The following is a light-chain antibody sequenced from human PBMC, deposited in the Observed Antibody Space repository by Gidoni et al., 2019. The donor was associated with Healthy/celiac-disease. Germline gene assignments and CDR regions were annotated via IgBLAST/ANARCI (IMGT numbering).Light chain of an antibody. Sequence: QSALTQAGSGAGASGKAIPISCTGTISDVGSYNPVSWYQQHPGKAPKLMIYEVSKRPSGVSNRFSGSKSGNTASLTISGLQAEDEADYYCCSYAGSSFYVFGTGTKVTVL. J-gene: IGLJ1*01. CDR3: CSYAGSSFYV. CDR1: ISDVGSYNP. CDR2: EVS. V-gene: IGLV2-23*02.